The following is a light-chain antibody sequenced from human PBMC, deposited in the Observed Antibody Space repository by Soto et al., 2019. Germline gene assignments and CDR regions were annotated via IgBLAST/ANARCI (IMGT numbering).Light chain of an antibody. CDR1: SSDVGGYNY. V-gene: IGLV2-14*03. CDR2: DVS. J-gene: IGLJ2*01. CDR3: NSYTSSSTVV. Sequence: QSVLTQPASVSGSPGQSITISCTGTSSDVGGYNYVSWYQQHPGKAPKLMIYDVSNRPSGVPNRFSGSKSGNTASLTISGLQAEDEADYYCNSYTSSSTVVFGGGTKLTVL.